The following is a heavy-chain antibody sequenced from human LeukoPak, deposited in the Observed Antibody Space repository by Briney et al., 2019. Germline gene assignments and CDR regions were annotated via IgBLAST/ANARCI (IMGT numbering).Heavy chain of an antibody. CDR3: ASFPWDLRPT. D-gene: IGHD1-26*01. J-gene: IGHJ4*02. CDR1: GFSFRSFA. Sequence: GGSLRLSCAASGFSFRSFAMNWVRKAPGRGLEWVAGISGSSGRSYYAESVKGRFAISRDNSENTLSLQMNSLRAEDTAVYYCASFPWDLRPTWGQGTLVSVAS. V-gene: IGHV3-23*01. CDR2: ISGSSGRS.